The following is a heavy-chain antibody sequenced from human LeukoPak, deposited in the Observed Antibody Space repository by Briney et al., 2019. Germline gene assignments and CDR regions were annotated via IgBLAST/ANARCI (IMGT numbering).Heavy chain of an antibody. V-gene: IGHV1-18*01. D-gene: IGHD5-24*01. CDR1: GGTFSSYA. CDR3: ARGRRWLQPYYFDY. Sequence: GASVKVSCKASGGTFSSYAISWVRQAPGQGLEWMGWISAYNGNTNYAQKLQGRVTMTTDTSTSTAYMELRSLRSDDTAVYYCARGRRWLQPYYFDYWGQGTLVTVSS. J-gene: IGHJ4*02. CDR2: ISAYNGNT.